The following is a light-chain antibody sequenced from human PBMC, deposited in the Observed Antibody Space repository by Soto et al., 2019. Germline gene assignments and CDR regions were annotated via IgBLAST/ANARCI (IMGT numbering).Light chain of an antibody. J-gene: IGKJ2*01. CDR1: QNLAFSNGDTS. CDR3: MQLTPVPYT. CDR2: KVS. V-gene: IGKV2-24*01. Sequence: DVVLSQTQLSSPVTLGQPASISCRSSQNLAFSNGDTSLSWLQQRPGQPPRLLLYKVSNRFSGVPDRFSGSGAGTDFTQKISRVEAEDVGVYYCMQLTPVPYTFGQGTKLEIK.